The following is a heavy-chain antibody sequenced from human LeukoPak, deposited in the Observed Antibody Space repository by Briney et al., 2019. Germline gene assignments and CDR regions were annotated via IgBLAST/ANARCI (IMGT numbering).Heavy chain of an antibody. CDR2: INHSGST. D-gene: IGHD6-19*01. Sequence: SETLSLTCAVSGGSISSSNWWSWVRQPPGKGLEWIGEINHSGSTNYNPSLKSRVTISVDTSKNQFSLKLSSVTAADTAVYYCARHSELDSSGWYSYYFDYWGQGTLVTVSS. J-gene: IGHJ4*02. CDR1: GGSISSSNW. CDR3: ARHSELDSSGWYSYYFDY. V-gene: IGHV4-4*02.